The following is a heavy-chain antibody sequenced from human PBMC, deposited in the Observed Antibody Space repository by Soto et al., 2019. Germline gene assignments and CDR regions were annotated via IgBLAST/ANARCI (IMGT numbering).Heavy chain of an antibody. J-gene: IGHJ5*02. CDR1: GYTFTSYY. CDR3: ARGLRYFDWSGGLDP. D-gene: IGHD3-9*01. CDR2: INPSGGYT. V-gene: IGHV1-46*01. Sequence: ASVKVSCKASGYTFTSYYMNWVRQAPGQGLEWLGIINPSGGYTTYAQRFLGRVTMTSDTSKSQFSLKLSSVTAADTAVYYCARGLRYFDWSGGLDPWGQGTLVTVSS.